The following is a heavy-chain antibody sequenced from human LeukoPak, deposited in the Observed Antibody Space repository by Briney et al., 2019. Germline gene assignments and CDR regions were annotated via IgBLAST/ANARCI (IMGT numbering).Heavy chain of an antibody. J-gene: IGHJ2*01. CDR2: IYYSGST. CDR3: ARGTGDGYNYFWYFDL. V-gene: IGHV4-59*08. CDR1: GGSISSYY. Sequence: PSETLSLTCTVSGGSISSYYWSWIRQPPGKGLEWIGDIYYSGSTNYNPSLKSRVTISVDTSKNQFSLKLSSVTAADTAVYYCARGTGDGYNYFWYFDLWGRGTLVTVSS. D-gene: IGHD5-24*01.